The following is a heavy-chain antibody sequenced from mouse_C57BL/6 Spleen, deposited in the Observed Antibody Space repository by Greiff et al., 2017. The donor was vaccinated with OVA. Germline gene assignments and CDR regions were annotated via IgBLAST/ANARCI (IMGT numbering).Heavy chain of an antibody. D-gene: IGHD4-1*01. Sequence: VQLKESGAELVRPGSSVKMSCKTSGYTFTSYGINWVKQRPGQGLEWIGYIYIGNGYTEYNEKFKGKATLTSDTSSSTAYMQLSSLTSEDSAIYFCARGPGTKGPGFAYWGQGTLVTVSA. V-gene: IGHV1-58*01. J-gene: IGHJ3*01. CDR3: ARGPGTKGPGFAY. CDR1: GYTFTSYG. CDR2: IYIGNGYT.